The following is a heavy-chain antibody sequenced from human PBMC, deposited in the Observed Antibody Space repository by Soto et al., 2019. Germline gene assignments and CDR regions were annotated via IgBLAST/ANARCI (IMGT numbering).Heavy chain of an antibody. J-gene: IGHJ4*02. CDR2: ISYSGTN. D-gene: IGHD6-19*01. Sequence: SETLSLTCTVSGASISSGTYYWGWFRQPPGKGLEWIGSISYSGTNDYNPSLRRRVTISVDTSKNQFSLKLTSVTAADTAVYYCARPPRGDSGGFFFDYWGQGALVTVSS. CDR3: ARPPRGDSGGFFFDY. V-gene: IGHV4-39*01. CDR1: GASISSGTYY.